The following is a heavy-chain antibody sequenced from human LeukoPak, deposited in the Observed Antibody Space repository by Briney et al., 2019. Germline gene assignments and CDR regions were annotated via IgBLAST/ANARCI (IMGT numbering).Heavy chain of an antibody. J-gene: IGHJ3*02. CDR1: GFIVSSNY. D-gene: IGHD1-1*01. CDR2: IYSGGST. CDR3: ARHRVGTTDDAFDI. V-gene: IGHV3-53*01. Sequence: RPGGSLRLSCAASGFIVSSNYMSWVRQAPGKGLEWVSVIYSGGSTYYADSVKGRFTISRDNSKNTLYLQMNSLRAEDTAVYYCARHRVGTTDDAFDIWGQGTMVTVSS.